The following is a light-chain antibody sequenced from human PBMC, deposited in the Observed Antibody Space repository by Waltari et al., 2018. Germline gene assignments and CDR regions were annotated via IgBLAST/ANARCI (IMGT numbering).Light chain of an antibody. V-gene: IGLV1-47*01. CDR3: AAWDDSLSGLV. CDR2: KNN. CDR1: RAKNGSHY. Sequence: QSVLTQPPSASGTPGQKGTITCNGGRAKNGSHYAYLYQQFPGTAPNLLIFKNNQRPSGVPDRFSDSKSGTSASLAINGLRSEDEADYYCAAWDDSLSGLVLGGGTKVTVL. J-gene: IGLJ3*02.